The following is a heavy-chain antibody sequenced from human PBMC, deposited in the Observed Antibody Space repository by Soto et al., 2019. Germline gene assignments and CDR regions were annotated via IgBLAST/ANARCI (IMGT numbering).Heavy chain of an antibody. CDR1: GGSISSYY. D-gene: IGHD1-26*01. CDR3: ARRWGAAVDY. Sequence: QVQLQESGPGLVKPSETLSLTCTVSGGSISSYYWSWIRQPPGKGLEWIGYIYYSGSTNYNPSLKSRVTISVDTSKNQCSLKLSSLTAADTAVYYCARRWGAAVDYWGQGTLVTVSS. V-gene: IGHV4-59*08. J-gene: IGHJ4*02. CDR2: IYYSGST.